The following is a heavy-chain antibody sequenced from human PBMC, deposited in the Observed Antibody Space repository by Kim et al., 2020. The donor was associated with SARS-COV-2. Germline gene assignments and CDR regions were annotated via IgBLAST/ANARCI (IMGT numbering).Heavy chain of an antibody. CDR1: GFTFSSYW. CDR2: INSDGSST. V-gene: IGHV3-74*01. CDR3: ARAGDYLGGVYSYGYDY. D-gene: IGHD5-18*01. J-gene: IGHJ4*02. Sequence: GGSLRLSCAASGFTFSSYWMHWVRQAPGKGLVWVSRINSDGSSTSYADSVKGRFTISRDNAKNTLYLQMNSLRAEDTAVYYCARAGDYLGGVYSYGYDYWGQGTLVTVSS.